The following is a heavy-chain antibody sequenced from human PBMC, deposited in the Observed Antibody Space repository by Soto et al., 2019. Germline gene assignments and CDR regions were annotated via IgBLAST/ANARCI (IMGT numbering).Heavy chain of an antibody. CDR1: GFSFTSAW. CDR3: IGQITIYGLVFTY. CDR2: IKSETDGGTT. J-gene: IGHJ4*02. Sequence: EVQLVEAGGGLVEPGGSLGLSCTASGFSFTSAWMTWVRQAPGKGLEWVGRIKSETDGGTTAFTAPVKDRFTISRDDAENTVSLHMNSLITEDTAVYYCIGQITIYGLVFTYWGQGTPVTVSS. D-gene: IGHD3-3*01. V-gene: IGHV3-15*07.